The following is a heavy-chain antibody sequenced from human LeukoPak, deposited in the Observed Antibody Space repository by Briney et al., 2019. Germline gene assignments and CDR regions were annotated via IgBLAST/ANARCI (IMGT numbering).Heavy chain of an antibody. CDR1: GFTFSTYG. D-gene: IGHD2-2*01. J-gene: IGHJ6*04. V-gene: IGHV3-30*18. CDR2: ISYDGSNK. CDR3: AKDNIHCSSTSCYSGYYAMDV. Sequence: GGSLRLSCAASGFTFSTYGMHWVRQAPGKGLEWVTFISYDGSNKYYVDSVKGRFTISRDNSKSMLYPQMDSLRAEDTAVYYCAKDNIHCSSTSCYSGYYAMDVWGKGTTVTVSS.